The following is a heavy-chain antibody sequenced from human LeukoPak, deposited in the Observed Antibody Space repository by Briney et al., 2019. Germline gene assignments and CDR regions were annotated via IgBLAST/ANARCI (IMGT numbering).Heavy chain of an antibody. D-gene: IGHD3-10*01. J-gene: IGHJ4*02. V-gene: IGHV3-30*02. CDR3: AKVAVETCYYGSGMTN. Sequence: PGGSLRLSCGASGFIFRSYGMHWVRQAPGKGLEWLAFIRHDGSNKYYADSVKGRFTISRDNSKNTLYLQMNNLRAEDTAVYYCAKVAVETCYYGSGMTNWGPGTLVTVSS. CDR1: GFIFRSYG. CDR2: IRHDGSNK.